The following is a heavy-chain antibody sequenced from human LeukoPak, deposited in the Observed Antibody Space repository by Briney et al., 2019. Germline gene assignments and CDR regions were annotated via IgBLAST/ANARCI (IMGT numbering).Heavy chain of an antibody. Sequence: GGSLRLSXAASGFTFSSYSMNWVRQAPGKGLEWVSSISSSSSYIYYADSVKGRFAISRDNAKNSLYLQMNSLRAEDTAVYYCARDLAAMGPNWFDPWGQGTLVTVSS. D-gene: IGHD2-2*01. CDR2: ISSSSSYI. CDR1: GFTFSSYS. J-gene: IGHJ5*02. V-gene: IGHV3-21*01. CDR3: ARDLAAMGPNWFDP.